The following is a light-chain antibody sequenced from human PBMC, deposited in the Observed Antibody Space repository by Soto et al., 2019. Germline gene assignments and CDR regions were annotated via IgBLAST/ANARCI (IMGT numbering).Light chain of an antibody. CDR3: PTWGTGIVV. CDR1: SGHSSYA. CDR2: LNSDGSH. Sequence: QSVLTQSPSASASLGASVKLTCTLSSGHSSYAIAWHQQQPEKGPRYLMKLNSDGSHSKGDGIPDRFSGSSSGAERYLTISSLHSEDEADYYCPTWGTGIVVFGGGTQLTVL. V-gene: IGLV4-69*01. J-gene: IGLJ2*01.